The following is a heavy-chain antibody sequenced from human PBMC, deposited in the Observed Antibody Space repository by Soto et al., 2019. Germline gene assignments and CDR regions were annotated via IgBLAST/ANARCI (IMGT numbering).Heavy chain of an antibody. V-gene: IGHV1-69*12. D-gene: IGHD6-19*01. CDR1: GGTFTSFA. Sequence: QVQLVQSGAEVKKPGSSVKVSCRASGGTFTSFAFSWVRQAPGQGLEWMGGIIPIFGTADYAQKFQGRVTITADESTSTAHMELSSLRSEDTAVYYCGSWLKGAGIGGNYYYGMDVWGQGTTVTVSS. CDR2: IIPIFGTA. CDR3: GSWLKGAGIGGNYYYGMDV. J-gene: IGHJ6*02.